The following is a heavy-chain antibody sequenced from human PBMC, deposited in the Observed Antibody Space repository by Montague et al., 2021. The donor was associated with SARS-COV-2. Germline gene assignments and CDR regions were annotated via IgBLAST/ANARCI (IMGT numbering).Heavy chain of an antibody. CDR3: AREISGGDFDC. CDR2: IKKDGREK. CDR1: GFTFSNYW. V-gene: IGHV3-7*03. Sequence: SLRLSCAASGFTFSNYWMSWVRQAPGKGPEWVANIKKDGREKYYLDSVKGRFTISRDNAKNALFLQVNSLGVEDTAVYYCAREISGGDFDCWGQGTLVTVSS. D-gene: IGHD3-10*01. J-gene: IGHJ4*02.